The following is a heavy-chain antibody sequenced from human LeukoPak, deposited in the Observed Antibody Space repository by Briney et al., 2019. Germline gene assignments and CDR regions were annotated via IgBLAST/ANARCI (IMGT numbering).Heavy chain of an antibody. D-gene: IGHD3-10*01. V-gene: IGHV4-59*01. CDR1: GGDTVSGGSFSNYY. Sequence: SETLSLTCTVSGGDTVSGGSFSNYYWTWIRQPPGKGLEWIGYSASPNYNPSLKSRVTISIDTSKRHFSLTLSSVTAADTAVYYCARTRRHYYGSGKNLTPWPAGLDVWGQGTTVTVS. J-gene: IGHJ6*02. CDR2: SASP. CDR3: ARTRRHYYGSGKNLTPWPAGLDV.